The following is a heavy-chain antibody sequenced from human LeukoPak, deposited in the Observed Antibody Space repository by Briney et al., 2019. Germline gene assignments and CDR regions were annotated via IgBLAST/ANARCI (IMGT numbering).Heavy chain of an antibody. CDR2: IIPVFGTA. J-gene: IGHJ5*02. V-gene: IGHV1-69*13. Sequence: ASVKVSCKASGGTFSSYAISWVRQAPGQGLEWRGGIIPVFGTANYAQKFQGRVTITADESTSTAYMELSSLRSEDTAVYYCARDFGAERGGDWFDPWGQGTLVTVSS. D-gene: IGHD2-21*01. CDR1: GGTFSSYA. CDR3: ARDFGAERGGDWFDP.